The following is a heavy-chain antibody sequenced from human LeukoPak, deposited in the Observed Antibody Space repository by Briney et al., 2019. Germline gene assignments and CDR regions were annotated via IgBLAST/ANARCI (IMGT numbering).Heavy chain of an antibody. CDR2: IWYDGSNK. J-gene: IGHJ4*02. D-gene: IGHD2-21*02. CDR3: ARMGLAYCGGDCRNFDY. Sequence: GGSLRLSCAASGFTFSSYGMHWVRQAPGKGLEWVAVIWYDGSNKYYADSVKGRFTISRDNSKNTLYLQMNSLRAEDTAVYYCARMGLAYCGGDCRNFDYWGQGTLVTVSS. V-gene: IGHV3-33*01. CDR1: GFTFSSYG.